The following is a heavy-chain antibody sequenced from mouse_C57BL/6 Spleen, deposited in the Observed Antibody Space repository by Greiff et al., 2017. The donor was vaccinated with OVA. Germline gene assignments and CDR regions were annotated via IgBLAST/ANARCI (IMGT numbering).Heavy chain of an antibody. V-gene: IGHV1-52*01. J-gene: IGHJ2*01. D-gene: IGHD1-1*01. CDR3: ARVDYGSYPFDY. CDR2: IDPSDSET. Sequence: VKLQQPGAELVRPGSSVKLSCKASGYTFTSYWMHWVKQRPIQGLEWIGNIDPSDSETHYNQKFKDKATLTVDKSSSTAYMQLSSLTSEDSAVYYCARVDYGSYPFDYWGQGTTLTVSS. CDR1: GYTFTSYW.